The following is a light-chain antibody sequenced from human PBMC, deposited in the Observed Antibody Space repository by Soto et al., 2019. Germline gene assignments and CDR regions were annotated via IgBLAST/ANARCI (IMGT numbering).Light chain of an antibody. Sequence: EIVLTQSPGTLSVSPGERATLSCRASQSVSSSYLAWYQQKPGQAPRLLIYGATSRATGIPDRFSGSGSGTDITLTISRLEPEDSAVYYCQQDGSSPLTFGGGTKVEIK. CDR1: QSVSSSY. CDR2: GAT. CDR3: QQDGSSPLT. J-gene: IGKJ4*01. V-gene: IGKV3-20*01.